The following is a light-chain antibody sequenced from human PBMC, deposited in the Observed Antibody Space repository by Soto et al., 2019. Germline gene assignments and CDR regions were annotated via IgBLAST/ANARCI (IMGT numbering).Light chain of an antibody. CDR3: QQSYSTPIT. CDR2: AAS. V-gene: IGKV1-39*01. Sequence: IHLTHSPSSLSASVVDRVSIACRASQGISSYLNWYQQKPGKAPKLLIYAASSLQSGVPSRFSGSRSGTDFTLTISSLQPEDFATYYCQQSYSTPITFGQGTRLEIK. CDR1: QGISSY. J-gene: IGKJ5*01.